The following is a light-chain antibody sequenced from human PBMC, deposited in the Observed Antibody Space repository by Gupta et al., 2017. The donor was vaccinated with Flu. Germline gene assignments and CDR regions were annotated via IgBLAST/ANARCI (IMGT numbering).Light chain of an antibody. J-gene: IGKJ1*01. Sequence: DIVMNQSPDSLAVSLGERATINCKSSQSVLYSCNNKNYLVWYQQKPGQPPKLLIYWASTRESGVPDRFSGSGSGTDFTLTISSLQAEDVAVYYCQQYYSPGPFGQGTKVEIK. CDR3: QQYYSPGP. CDR2: WAS. CDR1: QSVLYSCNNKNY. V-gene: IGKV4-1*01.